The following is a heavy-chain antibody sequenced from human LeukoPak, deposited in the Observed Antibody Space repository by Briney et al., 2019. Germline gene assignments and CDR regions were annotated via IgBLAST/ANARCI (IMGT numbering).Heavy chain of an antibody. CDR1: GYTFTSYG. CDR3: ARDSGHITLIRGIIIGGFDY. D-gene: IGHD3-10*01. CDR2: ISAYNGNT. V-gene: IGHV1-18*01. J-gene: IGHJ4*02. Sequence: RRASVKVSCKASGYTFTSYGISWVRQAPGQGLEWVGWISAYNGNTNYAQKLQGRVTMTTDTSTSTAYMELRSLRSDDTAVYYCARDSGHITLIRGIIIGGFDYWGQGTLVTVSS.